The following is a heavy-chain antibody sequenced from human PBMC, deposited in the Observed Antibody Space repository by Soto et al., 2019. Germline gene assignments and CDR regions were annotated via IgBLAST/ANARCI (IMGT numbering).Heavy chain of an antibody. J-gene: IGHJ5*02. CDR1: GGSFSGYY. Sequence: XTLSLPCAVYGGSFSGYYWSWIRQPPGKGLEWIGEINHSGSTNYNPSLKSRVTISVGTSKNQFSLKLRSVTAADKAVYHCARARPWDLFGKLLRKGRFDPWGQGTLGTVSS. CDR2: INHSGST. V-gene: IGHV4-34*01. CDR3: ARARPWDLFGKLLRKGRFDP. D-gene: IGHD2-15*01.